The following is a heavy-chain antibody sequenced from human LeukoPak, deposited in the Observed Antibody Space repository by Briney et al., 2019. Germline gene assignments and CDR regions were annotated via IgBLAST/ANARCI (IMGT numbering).Heavy chain of an antibody. CDR1: GGSFSGYY. Sequence: SETLSLTCAVYGGSFSGYYWSWIRQPPGKGLEWIGEINHSGSTNYNPSLKSRVTISVDTSKNQFSLKLNSVTAADTAVYYCARVRDTIFGVPRYFQHWGQGTLVTVSS. D-gene: IGHD3-3*01. CDR2: INHSGST. V-gene: IGHV4-34*01. CDR3: ARVRDTIFGVPRYFQH. J-gene: IGHJ1*01.